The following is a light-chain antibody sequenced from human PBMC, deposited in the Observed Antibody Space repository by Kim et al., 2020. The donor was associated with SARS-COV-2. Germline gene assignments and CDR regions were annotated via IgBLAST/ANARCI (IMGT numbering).Light chain of an antibody. Sequence: VSQGQTAGITYSGDELGDKYACWYQQKPGQSPVLVIYQDSKRPSGIPERFSGSNSGNTATLTISGTQAMDEADYYCQAWDSSTVVFGGGTKLTVL. V-gene: IGLV3-1*01. CDR2: QDS. J-gene: IGLJ2*01. CDR3: QAWDSSTVV. CDR1: ELGDKY.